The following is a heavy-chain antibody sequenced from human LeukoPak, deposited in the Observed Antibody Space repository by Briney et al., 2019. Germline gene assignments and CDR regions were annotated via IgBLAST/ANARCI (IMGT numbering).Heavy chain of an antibody. J-gene: IGHJ5*02. Sequence: TSQTLSLTCTVSGGSISSGDYYWSWIRQPPGKGLEWIGYIYYSGSTYYNPSLKSRVTISVDTSKNQFSLKLSSVTAADTAVYYCARGSRYYDILTGSLDPYNWFDPWGQGTLVTVSS. CDR3: ARGSRYYDILTGSLDPYNWFDP. CDR2: IYYSGST. V-gene: IGHV4-30-4*08. D-gene: IGHD3-9*01. CDR1: GGSISSGDYY.